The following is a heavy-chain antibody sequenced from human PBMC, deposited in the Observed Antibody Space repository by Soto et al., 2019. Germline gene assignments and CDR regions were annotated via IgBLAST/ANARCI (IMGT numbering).Heavy chain of an antibody. V-gene: IGHV3-23*01. J-gene: IGHJ4*02. D-gene: IGHD3-10*01. CDR2: ISGSGGST. CDR1: GFTFSSYA. CDR3: AKEKAFGELPETLTFDY. Sequence: PGGSLRLSCAASGFTFSSYAMSWVRQAPGKGLEWVSAISGSGGSTYYADSVKGRFTISRDNSKNTLYLQMNSLRAEDTAVYYCAKEKAFGELPETLTFDYWGQGTLVTVSS.